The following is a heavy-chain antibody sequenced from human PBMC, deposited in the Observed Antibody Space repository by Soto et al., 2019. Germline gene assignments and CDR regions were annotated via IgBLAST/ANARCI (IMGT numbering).Heavy chain of an antibody. CDR1: GFTFSSYG. Sequence: QVQLVESGGGVVQPGRSLRLSCAASGFTFSSYGMHWVRQAPGKGLECVAIISYDGSNTYYADSVKGRFTISRDNSKNTLYLQMNSLRAEDTSVYYCAKEGGLSGSYYISSSYYFDYWGQGTLVTVSS. CDR2: ISYDGSNT. V-gene: IGHV3-30*18. J-gene: IGHJ4*02. D-gene: IGHD1-26*01. CDR3: AKEGGLSGSYYISSSYYFDY.